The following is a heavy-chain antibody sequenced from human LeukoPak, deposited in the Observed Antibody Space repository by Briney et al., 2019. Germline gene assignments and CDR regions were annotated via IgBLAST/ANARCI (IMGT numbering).Heavy chain of an antibody. CDR2: IIPIFGSA. J-gene: IGHJ6*03. CDR3: ARAFSSGWDYYYYYMDV. V-gene: IGHV1-69*13. Sequence: SVKVSCKASGGTFSSYAISWVRQAPGQGLEWMGGIIPIFGSANYAQKFQGKVTITADESTSTAYMELSSLRSEDTAVYYCARAFSSGWDYYYYYMDVWGKGTTVTVS. D-gene: IGHD6-19*01. CDR1: GGTFSSYA.